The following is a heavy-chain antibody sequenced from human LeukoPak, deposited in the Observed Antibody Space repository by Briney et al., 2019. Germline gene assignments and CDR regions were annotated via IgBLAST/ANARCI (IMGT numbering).Heavy chain of an antibody. J-gene: IGHJ2*01. CDR2: IYYTGST. V-gene: IGHV4-59*01. CDR3: ARGVSMIVVVIHDWYFDL. CDR1: GGSIRSYY. D-gene: IGHD3-22*01. Sequence: SETLSLTCTVSGGSIRSYYWSWIRQPPGKGLEWIGYIYYTGSTNYNPSLKSRVTISVDTSKNQFSLNLSSVTSADTAVYYCARGVSMIVVVIHDWYFDLWGRGTLVTVSS.